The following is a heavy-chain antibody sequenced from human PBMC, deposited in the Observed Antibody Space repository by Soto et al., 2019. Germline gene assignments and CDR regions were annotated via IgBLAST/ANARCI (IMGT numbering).Heavy chain of an antibody. D-gene: IGHD6-19*01. V-gene: IGHV3-74*01. CDR1: GFTFSSYW. Sequence: GGSLRLSCAASGFTFSSYWMYWVRQAPGKGLVWVSRTNSDGSDTSYADSVKGRFIISRDNAKNTLYLQMNSLRAEDTAVYYCARDRGWSLFDYWGQGTLVTVSS. CDR3: ARDRGWSLFDY. J-gene: IGHJ4*02. CDR2: TNSDGSDT.